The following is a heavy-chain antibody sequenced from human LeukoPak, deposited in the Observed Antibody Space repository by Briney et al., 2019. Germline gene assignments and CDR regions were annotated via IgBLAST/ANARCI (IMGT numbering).Heavy chain of an antibody. CDR1: GYTFTSYY. CDR2: INPNSGGT. J-gene: IGHJ4*02. Sequence: RASVKVSCKASGYTFTSYYMHWVRQAPGQGLEWMGWINPNSGGTNYAQKFQGRVTMTRDTSISTAYMELSRLRSDDTAVYYCAREVWAANLDYWGQGTLVTVSS. CDR3: AREVWAANLDY. V-gene: IGHV1-2*02. D-gene: IGHD6-25*01.